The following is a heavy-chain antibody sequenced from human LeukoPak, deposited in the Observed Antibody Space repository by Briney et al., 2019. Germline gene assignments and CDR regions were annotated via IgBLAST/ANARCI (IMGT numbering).Heavy chain of an antibody. V-gene: IGHV4-30-4*08. CDR3: ARDWATNYGDYYIGY. Sequence: PSETLSLTCTVSGGSIRSGDYYWSWIRQPPGKGLEWIGYIYYSGSTYYNPSLKSRVTISVDASKNQFSLKLSSVTAADTAVYYCARDWATNYGDYYIGYWGQGTLVTVSS. D-gene: IGHD4-17*01. CDR2: IYYSGST. J-gene: IGHJ4*02. CDR1: GGSIRSGDYY.